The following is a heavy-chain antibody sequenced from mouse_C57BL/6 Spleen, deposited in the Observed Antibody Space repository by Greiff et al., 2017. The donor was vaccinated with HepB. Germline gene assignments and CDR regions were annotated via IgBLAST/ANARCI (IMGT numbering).Heavy chain of an antibody. CDR1: GYTFTSYW. CDR3: ARNYGSSEEYCDV. J-gene: IGHJ1*03. V-gene: IGHV1-64*01. D-gene: IGHD1-1*01. CDR2: IHPNSGST. Sequence: QVQLQQPGAELVKPGASVKLSCKASGYTFTSYWMHWVKQRPGQGLEWIGMIHPNSGSTNYNEKFKSKATLTVDKSSSTAYMQLSSLTSEDSAVYYCARNYGSSEEYCDVWGTGTTVTVSS.